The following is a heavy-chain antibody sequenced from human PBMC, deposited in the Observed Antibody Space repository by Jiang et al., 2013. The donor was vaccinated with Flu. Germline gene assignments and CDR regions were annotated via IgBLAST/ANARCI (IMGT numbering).Heavy chain of an antibody. J-gene: IGHJ6*02. CDR1: GASMRGHY. D-gene: IGHD3-22*01. CDR2: VDYSGNA. Sequence: PGLVKPSETLSLTCSVSGASMRGHYWSWIRQPPGKGLEWLGYVDYSGNANYNSSLKSRVSMSVDTSKNQLSLKLRSVSVADTAVYYCASNPINYRDSNGYYPGALDVWGPGTTVTVSS. V-gene: IGHV4-59*08. CDR3: ASNPINYRDSNGYYPGALDV.